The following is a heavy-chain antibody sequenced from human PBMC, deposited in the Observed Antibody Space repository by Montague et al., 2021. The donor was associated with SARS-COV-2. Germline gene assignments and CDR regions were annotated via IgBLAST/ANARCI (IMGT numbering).Heavy chain of an antibody. V-gene: IGHV4-34*01. CDR3: ARGVPGY. CDR1: GGSFSGYN. CDR2: INDSGGT. D-gene: IGHD4/OR15-4a*01. Sequence: SETLSLTCTVYGGSFSGYNWGWFRQSPGKGLEWIGQINDSGGTKYNPSLKSRVTISLDTSKNQFSLKLSSVTAADTAVYYCARGVPGYWGQGTLVTVSS. J-gene: IGHJ4*02.